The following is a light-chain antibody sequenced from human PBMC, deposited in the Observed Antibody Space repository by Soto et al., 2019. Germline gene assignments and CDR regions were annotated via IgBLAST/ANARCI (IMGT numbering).Light chain of an antibody. J-gene: IGKJ4*01. CDR3: QQRSDWPLT. CDR2: DAS. Sequence: ELVLTKAPATLSLSPGERATLSCRASQRVSSYLAWYQQKPGQAPRLLIYDASNRATGIPARFSGSGSGTDFPLTISSREPEEFAVYYCQQRSDWPLTFGGGTKVEIK. CDR1: QRVSSY. V-gene: IGKV3-11*01.